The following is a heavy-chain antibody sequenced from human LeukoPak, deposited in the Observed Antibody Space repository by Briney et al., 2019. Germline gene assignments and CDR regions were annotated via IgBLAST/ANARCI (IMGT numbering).Heavy chain of an antibody. Sequence: GGSLRLSCAASAFTFSSYGMHWVRQAPGKGLEWVALISYDGSDKDYAKFVKGRFTISRDNSKNTLYLQMNSLRAEDTAVYYCAKDMSGGDCPDYWGQGTVDTVSS. J-gene: IGHJ4*02. CDR1: AFTFSSYG. CDR3: AKDMSGGDCPDY. CDR2: ISYDGSDK. V-gene: IGHV3-30*18. D-gene: IGHD2-21*02.